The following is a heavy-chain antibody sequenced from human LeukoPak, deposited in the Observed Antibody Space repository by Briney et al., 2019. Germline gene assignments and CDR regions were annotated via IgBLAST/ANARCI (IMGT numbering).Heavy chain of an antibody. CDR2: IYYSGST. V-gene: IGHV4-39*01. Sequence: PSETLSLTCTASGGSISSSSYYWGWIRQPPGKGLEWIGSIYYSGSTYYNPSLKSRVTISVDTSKNQLSLKLSSVTAADTAVYYCARGYSSSWYPVRWFDYWGQGTLVTVSS. J-gene: IGHJ4*02. D-gene: IGHD6-13*01. CDR3: ARGYSSSWYPVRWFDY. CDR1: GGSISSSSYY.